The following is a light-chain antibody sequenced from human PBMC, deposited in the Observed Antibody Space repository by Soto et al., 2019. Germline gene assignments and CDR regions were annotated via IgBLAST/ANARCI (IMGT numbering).Light chain of an antibody. CDR1: QNLGTLY. CDR2: SAS. V-gene: IGKV3-20*01. J-gene: IGKJ1*01. CDR3: QQYAGSPRT. Sequence: IGVTQSPCTLSLSTGERGTLSCRASQNLGTLYLAWFQQKSGQAPRLLIYSASRRATGIPDRFTGSGSGTDFTLTINGVEPEDFAVYFCQQYAGSPRTFGQGTKVDIK.